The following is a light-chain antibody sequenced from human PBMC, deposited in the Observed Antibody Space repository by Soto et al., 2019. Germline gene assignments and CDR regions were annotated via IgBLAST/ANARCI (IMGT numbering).Light chain of an antibody. CDR1: QSFSSW. CDR2: DAS. CDR3: QQYNSYPWT. V-gene: IGKV1-5*01. J-gene: IGKJ1*01. Sequence: DIQMTQSPSTLSASVGDRVTITCRASQSFSSWLAWYQQKPGKAPKLLIYDASSLESGVPSRFRGSGSGTEFTLTISSLQTDDFATYYCQQYNSYPWTFGQGTQVDIK.